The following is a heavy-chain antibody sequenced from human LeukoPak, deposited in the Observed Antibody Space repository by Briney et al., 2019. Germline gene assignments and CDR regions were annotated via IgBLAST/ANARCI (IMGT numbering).Heavy chain of an antibody. Sequence: GGSLRLSCAASGFTFSGYWMHWVRQGPEKGLELVSRIDNDGHGILYADSVKGRFTTSRDNAKNTLYLQMNSLRAEDTALYYCARATVTTMAFDIWGQGTMVTVSS. J-gene: IGHJ3*02. CDR3: ARATVTTMAFDI. D-gene: IGHD4-17*01. V-gene: IGHV3-74*03. CDR1: GFTFSGYW. CDR2: IDNDGHGI.